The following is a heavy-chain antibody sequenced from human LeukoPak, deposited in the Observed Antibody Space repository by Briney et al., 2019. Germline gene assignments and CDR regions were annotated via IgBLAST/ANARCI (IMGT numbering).Heavy chain of an antibody. CDR1: GGSISSYY. J-gene: IGHJ2*01. CDR2: IYYSGST. V-gene: IGHV4-59*01. CDR3: AREGGYYDSSGYPPEYFDL. Sequence: PSETLSLTCTVSGGSISSYYWSWIRQPPGKGLEWIGYIYYSGSTNYNPSLKSRVTISVDTSKNQFSLKLSSVTAADTAVYYCAREGGYYDSSGYPPEYFDLWGRGTLVTVSS. D-gene: IGHD3-22*01.